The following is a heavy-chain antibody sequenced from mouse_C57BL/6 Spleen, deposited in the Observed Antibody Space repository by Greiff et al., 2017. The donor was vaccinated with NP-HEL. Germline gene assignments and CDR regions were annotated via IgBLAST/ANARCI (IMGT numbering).Heavy chain of an antibody. CDR3: ARWGDYDVGYYAMDY. J-gene: IGHJ4*01. CDR2: IYPGSGNT. CDR1: GYTFTDYY. D-gene: IGHD2-4*01. Sequence: QVQLKESGAELVRPGASVKLSCKASGYTFTDYYINWVKQRPGQGLEWIARIYPGSGNTYYNEKFKGKATLTAEKSSSTAYMQLSSLTSEDSAVYFCARWGDYDVGYYAMDYWGQGTSVTVSS. V-gene: IGHV1-76*01.